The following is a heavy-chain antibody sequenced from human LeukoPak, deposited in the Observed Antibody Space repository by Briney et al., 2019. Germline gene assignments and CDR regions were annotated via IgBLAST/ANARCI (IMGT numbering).Heavy chain of an antibody. J-gene: IGHJ3*02. CDR1: GGTFSSYA. Sequence: ASVKVSCKASGGTFSSYAISWVRQAPGQGLEWMGMIIPILGIANYAQKFQGRVTITADKSTSTAYMELSSLRSEDTAVYYCAREYYYDSSGYYPDAFDIWGQGTMVTVSS. CDR2: IIPILGIA. V-gene: IGHV1-69*04. D-gene: IGHD3-22*01. CDR3: AREYYYDSSGYYPDAFDI.